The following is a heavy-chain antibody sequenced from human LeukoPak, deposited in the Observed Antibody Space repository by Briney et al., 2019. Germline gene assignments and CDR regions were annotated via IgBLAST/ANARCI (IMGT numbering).Heavy chain of an antibody. J-gene: IGHJ4*02. D-gene: IGHD5-18*01. CDR3: ARGQIGYSYGLFDY. Sequence: ASETLSLTCTVSGGSIINYYWSWIRQPPGKGLEWIGYVYYTGSTNYNPSLKSRVTISVDTSKNQFSLKLSSVTAADTAVYYCARGQIGYSYGLFDYWGQGTLVTVSS. CDR2: VYYTGST. V-gene: IGHV4-59*01. CDR1: GGSIINYY.